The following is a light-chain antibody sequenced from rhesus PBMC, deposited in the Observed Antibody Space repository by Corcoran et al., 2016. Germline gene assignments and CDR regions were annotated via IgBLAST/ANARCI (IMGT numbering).Light chain of an antibody. CDR2: KAY. Sequence: DIQMTQSPSSLSASAGDRVTITCRASENVNSYVTWYQYKPGKAPKLLIYKAYTLQGGCPSRFSGSGSGTDYTFTISSLQPEDVATYYCQHGYGTPFTFGPGTKLDIK. CDR1: ENVNSY. CDR3: QHGYGTPFT. V-gene: IGKV1-74*01. J-gene: IGKJ3*01.